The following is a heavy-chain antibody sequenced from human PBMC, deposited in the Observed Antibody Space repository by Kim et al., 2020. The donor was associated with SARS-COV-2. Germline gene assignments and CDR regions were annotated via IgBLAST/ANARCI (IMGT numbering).Heavy chain of an antibody. CDR2: LYNSGDT. CDR1: GGSISSYY. CDR3: ARAVVDYSNALGYYYYMDV. V-gene: IGHV4-59*01. Sequence: SETLSLTCTVSGGSISSYYWSWIRQPPGKGLEWIGYLYNSGDTNYNPSLKSRVTISVDTSKNHFSLNLSSVTAADTAVYYCARAVVDYSNALGYYYYMDVWGKGTTVTVSS. D-gene: IGHD4-4*01. J-gene: IGHJ6*03.